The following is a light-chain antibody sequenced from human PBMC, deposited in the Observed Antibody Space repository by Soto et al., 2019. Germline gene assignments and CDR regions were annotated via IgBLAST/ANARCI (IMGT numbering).Light chain of an antibody. V-gene: IGKV3D-20*02. Sequence: EIVLTQSPGTLSLSPGERATLSCRASQSVTSGYLAWYQHKPGQAPRLLIYGASTRASGIPDRFSGSGSGTDFTLTISSLEPADFGVYYCQQRTGSFGGGTKVEI. J-gene: IGKJ4*01. CDR2: GAS. CDR1: QSVTSGY. CDR3: QQRTGS.